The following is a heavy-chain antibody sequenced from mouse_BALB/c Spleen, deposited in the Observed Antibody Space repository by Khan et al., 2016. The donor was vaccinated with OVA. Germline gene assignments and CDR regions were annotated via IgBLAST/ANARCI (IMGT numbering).Heavy chain of an antibody. Sequence: QVQLQQPGAELARPGASVKLSCKASGYTFSDYYINWVKQRTGQGLEWIGEIYPGSGDTYYTEKFKGKATLTADKSSSTAYMQLSSLTSEASAVYFCARRNYFGYTFAYWGQGTLVTVSA. V-gene: IGHV1-77*01. J-gene: IGHJ3*01. CDR3: ARRNYFGYTFAY. CDR1: GYTFSDYY. D-gene: IGHD1-2*01. CDR2: IYPGSGDT.